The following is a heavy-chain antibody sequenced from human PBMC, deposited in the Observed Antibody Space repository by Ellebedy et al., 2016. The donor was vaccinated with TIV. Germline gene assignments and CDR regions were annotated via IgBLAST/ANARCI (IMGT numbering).Heavy chain of an antibody. D-gene: IGHD1-26*01. CDR2: LSEDGSNP. V-gene: IGHV3-7*01. Sequence: GGSLRLXXEASGFTFTNYWMGWVRQAQGKGLEWVANLSEDGSNPHYGNSVRGRFTIARDNAKNSLFLQMNSLRADDTAVYYCTRDDPRWEVPIDYWGQGTLVTVSS. CDR1: GFTFTNYW. CDR3: TRDDPRWEVPIDY. J-gene: IGHJ4*02.